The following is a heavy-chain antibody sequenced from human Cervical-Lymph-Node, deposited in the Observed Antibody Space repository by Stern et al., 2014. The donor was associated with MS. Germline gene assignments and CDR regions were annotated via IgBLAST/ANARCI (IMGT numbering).Heavy chain of an antibody. CDR1: GYSFTANW. Sequence: EVQLGESGAEVKKPGETLKISCKGSGYSFTANWIAWVREMPGKDLEWMEIIYPGDSDTRYSPSFQGQVNISADKSISTAYLQWSSLKASDTAMYYCARDYGDYAFDYWGQGTLVTVSS. V-gene: IGHV5-51*01. CDR3: ARDYGDYAFDY. J-gene: IGHJ4*02. D-gene: IGHD4-17*01. CDR2: IYPGDSDT.